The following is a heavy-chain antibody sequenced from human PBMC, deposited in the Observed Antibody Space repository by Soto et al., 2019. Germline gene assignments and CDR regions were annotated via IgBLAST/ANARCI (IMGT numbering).Heavy chain of an antibody. V-gene: IGHV3-48*02. CDR2: ISSSSSTI. D-gene: IGHD3-9*01. J-gene: IGHJ5*02. CDR3: AKAYDILTGYYLSWFDP. CDR1: GFTFSSYS. Sequence: GGSLRLSCAASGFTFSSYSMNWVRQAPGKGLEWVSYISSSSSTIYYADSVKGRFTISRDNAKNSLYLQMNSLRDEDTALYYCAKAYDILTGYYLSWFDPWGQGTLVTVSS.